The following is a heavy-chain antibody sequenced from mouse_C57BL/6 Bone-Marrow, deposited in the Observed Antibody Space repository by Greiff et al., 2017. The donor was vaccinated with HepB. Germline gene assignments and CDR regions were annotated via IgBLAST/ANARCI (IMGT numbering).Heavy chain of an antibody. Sequence: QVQLQQSGAELVRPGPSVKVSCKASGYAFTNYLIEWVKQRPGQGLEWIGVINPGSGGTNYNEKFKGKATLTADKSSSTAYMQLSSLTSEDSAVYFCARKGYYSNYEDAMDYWGQGTSVTVSS. CDR3: ARKGYYSNYEDAMDY. V-gene: IGHV1-54*01. CDR2: INPGSGGT. CDR1: GYAFTNYL. D-gene: IGHD2-5*01. J-gene: IGHJ4*01.